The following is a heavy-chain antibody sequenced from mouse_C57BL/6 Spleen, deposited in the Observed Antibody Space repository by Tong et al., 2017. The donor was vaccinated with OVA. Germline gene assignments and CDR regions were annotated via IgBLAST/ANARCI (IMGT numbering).Heavy chain of an antibody. Sequence: EVQLQESGAELVRPGASVKLSCTASGFNIKDDYMHWVKQRPEQGLEWIGWIDPENGDTEYASKFQGKATITADTSSNTAYLQLSSLTSEDTAVYYCTHYYGSRAPAYWGQGTLVTVSA. CDR2: IDPENGDT. V-gene: IGHV14-4*01. CDR1: GFNIKDDY. D-gene: IGHD1-1*01. J-gene: IGHJ3*01. CDR3: THYYGSRAPAY.